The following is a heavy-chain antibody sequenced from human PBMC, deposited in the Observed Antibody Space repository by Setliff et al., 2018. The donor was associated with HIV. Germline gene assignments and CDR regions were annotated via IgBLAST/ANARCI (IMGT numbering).Heavy chain of an antibody. D-gene: IGHD3-16*01. CDR1: GFTFSSSW. Sequence: GSLRLSCAASGFTFSSSWMTWVRQAPGRGLEYVAGMNRDGREKLYADSVKGRFSISRDNAKNSLYPQMNSLRAEDTAVYYCANPPLKGHLGVGFDYWGQGTQVTVSS. V-gene: IGHV3-7*02. CDR2: MNRDGREK. J-gene: IGHJ4*02. CDR3: ANPPLKGHLGVGFDY.